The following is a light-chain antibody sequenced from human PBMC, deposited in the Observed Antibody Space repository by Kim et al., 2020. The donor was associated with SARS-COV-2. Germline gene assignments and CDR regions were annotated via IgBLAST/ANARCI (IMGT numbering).Light chain of an antibody. Sequence: LSPGERATLSCRASQSVSSSYLAWYQQKPGPAPRLLIYGASSRATGIPDRFSGSGSGTDFTLTISRLEPEDFAVYYCQQYGSSRTFGQGTKVDIK. J-gene: IGKJ1*01. CDR2: GAS. CDR3: QQYGSSRT. CDR1: QSVSSSY. V-gene: IGKV3-20*01.